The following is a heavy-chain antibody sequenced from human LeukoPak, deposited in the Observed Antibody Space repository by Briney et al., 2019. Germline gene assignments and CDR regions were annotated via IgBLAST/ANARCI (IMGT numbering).Heavy chain of an antibody. CDR2: INWNGGST. J-gene: IGHJ3*02. V-gene: IGHV3-20*01. CDR3: ARDRGSYDAFDI. Sequence: GGSLRLSCAASGFTFDDYGMSWVRHAPGKGLEWVSGINWNGGSTGYADSVKGRFTISRDNAKNSLNLQMNSLRAEDTALYHCARDRGSYDAFDIWGQGTMVTVSS. D-gene: IGHD1-26*01. CDR1: GFTFDDYG.